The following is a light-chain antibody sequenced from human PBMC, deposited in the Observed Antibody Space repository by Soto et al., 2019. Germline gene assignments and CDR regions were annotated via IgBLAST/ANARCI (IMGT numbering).Light chain of an antibody. CDR2: GNS. Sequence: QSVLTQPPSVSGAPGQRVTISCTGSSSNIGAGYDVHWYQQLPGTAPKLLIYGNSNRPSGVPDRFSGSKSGTSASLAITGLQAEDEADSDCQSYESSLSGYYVFGTGTKLTVL. CDR3: QSYESSLSGYYV. J-gene: IGLJ1*01. V-gene: IGLV1-40*01. CDR1: SSNIGAGYD.